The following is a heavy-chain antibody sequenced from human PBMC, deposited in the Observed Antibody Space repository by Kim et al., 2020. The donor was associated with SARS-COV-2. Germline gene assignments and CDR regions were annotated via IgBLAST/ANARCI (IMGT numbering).Heavy chain of an antibody. J-gene: IGHJ6*01. CDR1: GDSISSYY. CDR2: VYYSGTT. D-gene: IGHD3-16*01. Sequence: SETLSLTCTVSGDSISSYYWSWIRQSPGKGLEWIAYVYYSGTTNYNPSLKSRATISVDISKKQFSLKLSSVTAADTAVYYCARDGGEGEVFDYYGGM. CDR3: ARDGGEGEVFDYYGGM. V-gene: IGHV4-59*12.